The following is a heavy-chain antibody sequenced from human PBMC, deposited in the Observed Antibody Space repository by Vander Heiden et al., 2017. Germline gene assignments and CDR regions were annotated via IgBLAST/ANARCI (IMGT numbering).Heavy chain of an antibody. Sequence: QLQLQESRPGLVKPSEPLSPTCTVSGGSISSRRYDWGWIGQPQGKGLEWFGSIYYSGRTYENPSVKSRVTISVDTSKNQFSLKLRSVTAADTAVYYCARTPVVITPPRYGYFDLWGRGTLVTVSS. CDR3: ARTPVVITPPRYGYFDL. CDR1: GGSISSRRYD. CDR2: IYYSGRT. J-gene: IGHJ2*01. D-gene: IGHD3-22*01. V-gene: IGHV4-39*01.